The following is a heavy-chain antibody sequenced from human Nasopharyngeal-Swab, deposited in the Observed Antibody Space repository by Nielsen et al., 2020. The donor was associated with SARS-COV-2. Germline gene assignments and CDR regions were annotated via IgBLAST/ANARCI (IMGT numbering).Heavy chain of an antibody. Sequence: TLSLTCAVYGGSFSGYYWSWIRQPPGKGLEWIGEINHSGSTNYNPSLKSRVTISVDTSKNQFSLKLSSVTAADTAVYYCARGRGLRHYYYYYGMDVWGQGTTVTVSS. CDR2: INHSGST. D-gene: IGHD3-3*01. CDR3: ARGRGLRHYYYYYGMDV. J-gene: IGHJ6*02. V-gene: IGHV4-34*01. CDR1: GGSFSGYY.